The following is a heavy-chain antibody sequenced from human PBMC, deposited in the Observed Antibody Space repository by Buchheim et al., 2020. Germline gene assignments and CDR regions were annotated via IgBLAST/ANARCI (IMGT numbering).Heavy chain of an antibody. Sequence: EVQLVESGGGLIKPGGSLRLSCAASGFTFSNAWMTWVRQAPGKGLEWVGRIKTKTDGGTTDYAAPVKGRFTISRDDSKKTLYLQMNSLKTEDTAVYYCKYDVWWKDYGMDVWGQGTT. CDR2: IKTKTDGGTT. CDR3: KYDVWWKDYGMDV. CDR1: GFTFSNAW. D-gene: IGHD2-21*01. V-gene: IGHV3-15*01. J-gene: IGHJ6*02.